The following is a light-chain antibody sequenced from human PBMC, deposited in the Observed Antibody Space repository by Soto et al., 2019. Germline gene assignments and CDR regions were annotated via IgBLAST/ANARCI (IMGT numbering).Light chain of an antibody. V-gene: IGKV1-39*01. Sequence: DIQLTQSPSSLSASVGDTVTITCRASQSISTYLNWWQHKPGTAPRLLISSASNLHTGVPSRFSGSGSGAAFTLTIRRLQHEDSETYFYQQNFNIILTLGGGTKVDIK. J-gene: IGKJ4*01. CDR3: QQNFNIILT. CDR1: QSISTY. CDR2: SAS.